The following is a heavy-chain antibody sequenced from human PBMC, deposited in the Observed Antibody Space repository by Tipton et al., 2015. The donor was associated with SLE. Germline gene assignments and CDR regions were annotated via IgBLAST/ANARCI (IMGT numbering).Heavy chain of an antibody. Sequence: QSGPEVKKPGASVKVSCKASGYTFTSYCITWVRQAPGQGLERMGWISGYNGNTNYAQKLQGRVTMTTDTSTSTAYMELRSLRSDDTAVYYCARLGDWDFYYYMDVWGKGTTVTVSS. CDR1: GYTFTSYC. J-gene: IGHJ6*03. D-gene: IGHD3-16*01. CDR3: ARLGDWDFYYYMDV. CDR2: ISGYNGNT. V-gene: IGHV1-18*01.